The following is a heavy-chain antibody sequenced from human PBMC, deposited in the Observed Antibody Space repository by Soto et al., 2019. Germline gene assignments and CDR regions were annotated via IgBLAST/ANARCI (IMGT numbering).Heavy chain of an antibody. Sequence: GGSLRLSCAASGFAFRSYAMGWVRQAPGKGLEWVAAISGSGGSTYYADSVKGRFTISRDNSKNTLYLQMNSLRAEDTAVYHCAKERIQFTQDRGVPAPICLDPWGQGTRVSVS. J-gene: IGHJ5*01. CDR1: GFAFRSYA. CDR2: ISGSGGST. D-gene: IGHD2-15*01. V-gene: IGHV3-23*01. CDR3: AKERIQFTQDRGVPAPICLDP.